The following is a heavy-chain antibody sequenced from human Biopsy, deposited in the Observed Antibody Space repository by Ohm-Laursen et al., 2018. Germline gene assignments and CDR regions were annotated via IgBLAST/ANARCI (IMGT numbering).Heavy chain of an antibody. CDR2: IYYNGNT. J-gene: IGHJ4*02. V-gene: IGHV4-31*03. CDR1: GGSISIGGSY. CDR3: ARDRGQNYFDY. Sequence: SETLSLTCTVSGGSISIGGSYWSWIRQHPGKGLEWIGYIYYNGNTNYNPPLKSRVSMSVDTSKNQFSLKLSSVTVADTAVYFCARDRGQNYFDYWGQGIPVTVSS.